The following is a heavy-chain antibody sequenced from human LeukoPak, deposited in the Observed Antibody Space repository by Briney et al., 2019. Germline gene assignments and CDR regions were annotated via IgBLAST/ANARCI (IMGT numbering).Heavy chain of an antibody. Sequence: GGSLRLSCAASGFTVSSNYINWVRQAPGKGLEWVSGIYVDGSTYYADSVKGRFTISRDNSKNTLYLQMNSLRAEDTAVYYCAKDPYSSSWYSEWGAFDIWGQGTMVTVSS. CDR3: AKDPYSSSWYSEWGAFDI. D-gene: IGHD6-13*01. V-gene: IGHV3-53*05. CDR2: IYVDGST. CDR1: GFTVSSNY. J-gene: IGHJ3*02.